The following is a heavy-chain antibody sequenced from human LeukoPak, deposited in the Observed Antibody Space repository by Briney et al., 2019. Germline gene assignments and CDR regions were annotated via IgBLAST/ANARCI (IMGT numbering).Heavy chain of an antibody. CDR2: IYPGDSDT. Sequence: HGESLKISCEGSGYSFTSYWIGWVRQMPGKGLEWMGIIYPGDSDTRYSPSFQGQVTISADKSITTAYLQWSSLKASDTAMYYCARLTRNYWYFDLWGRGTLVTVSS. D-gene: IGHD1-14*01. CDR1: GYSFTSYW. CDR3: ARLTRNYWYFDL. J-gene: IGHJ2*01. V-gene: IGHV5-51*01.